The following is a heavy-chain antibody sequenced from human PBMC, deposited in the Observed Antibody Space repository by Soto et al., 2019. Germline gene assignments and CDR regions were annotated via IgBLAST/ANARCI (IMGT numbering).Heavy chain of an antibody. Sequence: SETLSLTCTVSGGSISSYYWSWIRQPPGKGLEWIGYIYYSGSTNYNPSLKSRVTISVDTSKNQFSLKLSSVTAVDTAVYYCARSGWNYYGSGHFDYWGQGTLVTVS. CDR1: GGSISSYY. CDR3: ARSGWNYYGSGHFDY. V-gene: IGHV4-59*01. CDR2: IYYSGST. J-gene: IGHJ4*02. D-gene: IGHD3-10*01.